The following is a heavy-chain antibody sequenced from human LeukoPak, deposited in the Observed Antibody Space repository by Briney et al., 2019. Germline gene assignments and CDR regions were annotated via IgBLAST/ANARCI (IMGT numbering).Heavy chain of an antibody. D-gene: IGHD3-10*01. Sequence: GGSLRLSCAASGFTFSSYGMHWVRQAPGKGLEWVAFIRYDGSNKYYADSVKGRFTISGDNSKNTLYLQMNSLRAEDTAVYYCAKDIGVLLWFGGNAFDIWGQGTMVTVSS. V-gene: IGHV3-30*02. CDR2: IRYDGSNK. CDR1: GFTFSSYG. CDR3: AKDIGVLLWFGGNAFDI. J-gene: IGHJ3*02.